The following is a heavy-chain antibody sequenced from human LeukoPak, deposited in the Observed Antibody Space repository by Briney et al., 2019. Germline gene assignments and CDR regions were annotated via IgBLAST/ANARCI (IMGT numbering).Heavy chain of an antibody. CDR3: VIWGDYDVLTGYYVPDY. J-gene: IGHJ4*02. D-gene: IGHD3-9*01. CDR1: GFTFSNYA. Sequence: PGGSLRLSCVASGFTFSNYAMSWVRQAPGKGLEWVSAITGSGTNRYYADSLKGRFTTSRDNSKNTVFLQMNSLRHEDTAIYYCVIWGDYDVLTGYYVPDYWGRGTLVTVAS. CDR2: ITGSGTNR. V-gene: IGHV3-23*01.